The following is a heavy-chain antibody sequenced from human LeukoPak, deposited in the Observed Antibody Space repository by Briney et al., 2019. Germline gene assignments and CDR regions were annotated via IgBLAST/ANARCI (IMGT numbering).Heavy chain of an antibody. CDR2: VYSGGST. V-gene: IGHV3-53*04. CDR1: GFTVSSNY. CDR3: ARGDSSSIDY. D-gene: IGHD6-13*01. J-gene: IGHJ4*02. Sequence: GGSLRLSCAASGFTVSSNYMSWVRQAPGKGLEWVSVVYSGGSTYYADSVKGRFTISRHNSKNTLYLQMNSLRAEDTAVYYCARGDSSSIDYWGQGTLVTVSS.